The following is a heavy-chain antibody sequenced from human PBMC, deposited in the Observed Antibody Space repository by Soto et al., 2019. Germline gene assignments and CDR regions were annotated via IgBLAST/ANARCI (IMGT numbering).Heavy chain of an antibody. J-gene: IGHJ4*02. V-gene: IGHV3-7*03. CDR1: GFTFSGYA. CDR2: IQQDGSEK. CDR3: AKDQGSSWYEIDY. D-gene: IGHD6-13*01. Sequence: GGSLRLSCAASGFTFSGYAMSWVRQAPGKGLEWVANIQQDGSEKYYVDSVKGRFTVSRDNAKNSLYLQMNSLRAEDTAVYYCAKDQGSSWYEIDYWGQGTLVTVSS.